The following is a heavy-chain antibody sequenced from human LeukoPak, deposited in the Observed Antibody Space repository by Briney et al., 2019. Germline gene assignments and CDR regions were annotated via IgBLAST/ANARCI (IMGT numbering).Heavy chain of an antibody. V-gene: IGHV4-39*01. Sequence: SETLSLTCTVSGGSVGRRNYYWAWVRQPPGKGLAWIGSVYFRWCTHYHWSLKTRVTISVDTSRNQFSLKLNSVTAADTAMYYCASHLRYSSGSYNWFDPWGQGNLVTVSS. CDR3: ASHLRYSSGSYNWFDP. CDR2: VYFRWCT. J-gene: IGHJ5*02. CDR1: GGSVGRRNYY. D-gene: IGHD6-19*01.